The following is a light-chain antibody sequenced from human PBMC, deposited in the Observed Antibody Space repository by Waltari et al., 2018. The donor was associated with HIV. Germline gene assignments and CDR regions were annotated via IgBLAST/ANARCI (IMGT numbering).Light chain of an antibody. CDR1: PGISNY. J-gene: IGKJ1*01. CDR2: AAS. CDR3: QKYNSAPWT. V-gene: IGKV1-27*01. Sequence: DIQMTQSPSSLSASVGDRVTITCRARPGISNYLAWYQKPGKVPKLLIYAASTLQSGAPSRFSGSGSGTDFTLTISSLQPEDVATYYCQKYNSAPWTFGQGTKVEIK.